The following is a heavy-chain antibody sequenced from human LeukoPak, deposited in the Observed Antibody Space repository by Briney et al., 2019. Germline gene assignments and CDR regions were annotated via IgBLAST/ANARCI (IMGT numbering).Heavy chain of an antibody. CDR2: IKPDGSEK. CDR3: ARGGTWDLDY. D-gene: IGHD1-1*01. Sequence: GGSLRLSCAASGFAFSTYWMTWVRQAPGKGLECVANIKPDGSEKYYVDSVEGRFTISRDNAKNSLYLQMNSLRAEDTALYYCARGGTWDLDYWGQGTLVTVSS. V-gene: IGHV3-7*01. J-gene: IGHJ4*02. CDR1: GFAFSTYW.